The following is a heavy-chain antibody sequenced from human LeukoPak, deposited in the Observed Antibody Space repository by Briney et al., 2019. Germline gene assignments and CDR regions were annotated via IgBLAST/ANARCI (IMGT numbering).Heavy chain of an antibody. J-gene: IGHJ4*02. D-gene: IGHD4-17*01. V-gene: IGHV4-30-2*01. CDR3: ARQKTTVTLSFDY. Sequence: PSETLSLTCAVSGGSISSGGYSWSWIRQPPGKGLEWIGYIYHSGSTYYNPSLKSRVTISVDRSKNQFSLKLSSVTAADTAVYYCARQKTTVTLSFDYWGQGTLVTVSS. CDR1: GGSISSGGYS. CDR2: IYHSGST.